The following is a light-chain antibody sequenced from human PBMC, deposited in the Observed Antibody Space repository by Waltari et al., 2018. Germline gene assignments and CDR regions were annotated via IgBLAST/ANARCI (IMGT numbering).Light chain of an antibody. V-gene: IGLV2-14*03. CDR3: TSYTSRHSLV. CDR1: SRDVGDYDW. CDR2: DVS. Sequence: QSALTQPASVSGSPGQSITISCTGTSRDVGDYDWVSWYQQPPGKAPKVVIFDVSYRPSGVSNRFSGSKSGNTASLTISGLQAEDEADYCTSYTSRHSLVFGTGTKVTVL. J-gene: IGLJ1*01.